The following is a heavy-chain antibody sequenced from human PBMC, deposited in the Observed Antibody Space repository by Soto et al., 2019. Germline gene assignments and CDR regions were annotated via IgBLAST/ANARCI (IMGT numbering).Heavy chain of an antibody. CDR2: INHSGST. D-gene: IGHD3-10*01. Sequence: SETLSLTCAFYGGSFSGYYWILIRPPPGKGLEWIGEINHSGSTNYNPSLKSRVTISVDTSKNQFSLKLSSVTAADTAVYYCARASYYYGSGSDFDYWGQGTLVTVSS. V-gene: IGHV4-34*01. J-gene: IGHJ4*02. CDR1: GGSFSGYY. CDR3: ARASYYYGSGSDFDY.